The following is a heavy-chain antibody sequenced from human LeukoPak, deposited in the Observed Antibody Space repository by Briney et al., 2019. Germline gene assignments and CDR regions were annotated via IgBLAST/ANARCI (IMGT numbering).Heavy chain of an antibody. CDR1: GGTFSSYA. CDR2: INPNSGGT. CDR3: ARDIPPFYYMDV. J-gene: IGHJ6*03. Sequence: ASVKVSCKASGGTFSSYAISWVRQAPGQGLEWMGWINPNSGGTNYAQKFQGRVTMTRDTSISTAYMELSRLRSDDTAVYYCARDIPPFYYMDVWGKGTTVTVSS. V-gene: IGHV1-2*02.